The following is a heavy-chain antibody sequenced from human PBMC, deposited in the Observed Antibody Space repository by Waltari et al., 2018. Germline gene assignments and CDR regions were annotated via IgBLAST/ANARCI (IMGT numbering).Heavy chain of an antibody. J-gene: IGHJ4*02. D-gene: IGHD5-12*01. V-gene: IGHV4-39*07. CDR3: ARSYSGYDSPYDY. CDR2: MYYSGGT. CDR1: GGSTSSDNYY. Sequence: QLQLQESGPGLVKPSETLSPTCTDSGGSTSSDNYYWSWNRLPPGKGLGRIGSMYYSGGTYYNPSLNARVTISGDTSRKQFSLKVTSVTAADTAVYYCARSYSGYDSPYDYWGQGIQVTVSS.